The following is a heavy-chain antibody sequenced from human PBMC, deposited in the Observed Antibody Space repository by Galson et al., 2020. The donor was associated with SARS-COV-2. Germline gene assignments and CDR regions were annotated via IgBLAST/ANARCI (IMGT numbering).Heavy chain of an antibody. V-gene: IGHV3-48*03. CDR1: GFTFSSYE. J-gene: IGHJ5*02. CDR3: AREGYYESSGYPFDP. CDR2: ISSSGSTI. D-gene: IGHD3-22*01. Sequence: GESLKISCAASGFTFSSYEMNWVRQAPGKGLEWVSYISSSGSTIYYADSVKGRFTISRDNAKNSLYLQMNSLRAEDTAVYYCAREGYYESSGYPFDPWGQGTLVTGSS.